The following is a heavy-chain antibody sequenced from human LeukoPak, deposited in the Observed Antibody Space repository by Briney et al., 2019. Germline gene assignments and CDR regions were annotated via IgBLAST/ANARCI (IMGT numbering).Heavy chain of an antibody. D-gene: IGHD6-19*01. V-gene: IGHV3-33*01. Sequence: PGGFLRLSCAASGFTFSSYGMHWVRQAPGKGLEWVAVIWYDGSNKYYADSVKGRFTISRDNSKNTLYLQMNSLRAEDTAVYYCARASNMAGIVDYWGQGTLVTVSS. CDR1: GFTFSSYG. CDR2: IWYDGSNK. CDR3: ARASNMAGIVDY. J-gene: IGHJ4*02.